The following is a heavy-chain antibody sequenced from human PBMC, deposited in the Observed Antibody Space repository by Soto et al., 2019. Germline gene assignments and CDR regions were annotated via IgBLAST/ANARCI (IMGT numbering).Heavy chain of an antibody. V-gene: IGHV3-48*01. CDR2: ISSSSSI. J-gene: IGHJ4*02. Sequence: EVQLVESGGGLVQPGGSLRLSCAASGFTFSSYSMSWVRQAPGKGLEWVSYISSSSSIYYADSVKGRFTISRDYAKNSLYLQMNSLRAEDTAVYYCARGGVVPAATAYYFDYWGQGTLVTVSS. D-gene: IGHD2-2*01. CDR1: GFTFSSYS. CDR3: ARGGVVPAATAYYFDY.